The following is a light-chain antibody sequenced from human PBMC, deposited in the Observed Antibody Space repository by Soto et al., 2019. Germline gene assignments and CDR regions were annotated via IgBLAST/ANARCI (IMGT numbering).Light chain of an antibody. CDR3: MQGTHWPPYT. J-gene: IGKJ2*01. CDR2: QVS. CDR1: QSLVYSDGNTY. V-gene: IGKV2-30*01. Sequence: DVVMTQSPLSLPVTLGQPASISCRSSQSLVYSDGNTYLNWCQQRPGQSPRRLIYQVSNRDSGVPDRFSGSGSGTDFTLKISRVEAEDVGVYYCMQGTHWPPYTFGQGTKLEIK.